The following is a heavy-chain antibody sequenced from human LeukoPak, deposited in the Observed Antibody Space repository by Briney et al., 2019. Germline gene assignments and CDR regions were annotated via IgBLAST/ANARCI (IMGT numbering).Heavy chain of an antibody. CDR3: APRGIAAY. CDR2: INYRSGDIT. Sequence: GGSLRLSCAASGFTFSSYAMTWVRQAPGKGLEWVSVINYRSGDITYYADSVKGRFTISRDNSKNTVYLEMNNLRVEDTAVYYCAPRGIAAYWGQGTLVTVSS. J-gene: IGHJ4*02. V-gene: IGHV3-23*01. CDR1: GFTFSSYA. D-gene: IGHD6-13*01.